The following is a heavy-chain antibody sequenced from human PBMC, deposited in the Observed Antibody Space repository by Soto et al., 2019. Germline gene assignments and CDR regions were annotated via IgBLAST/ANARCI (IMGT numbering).Heavy chain of an antibody. V-gene: IGHV1-69*13. D-gene: IGHD5-18*01. CDR1: GGTFTSYA. Sequence: SVKVSCKASGGTFTSYAISWVRQAPGQGLEWMGGISPIFGTANYAQKFQGRVTITADESTSTAYMELSSLRSDDTAVYYCARVGSYGFYGMDVWGQGTTVTVSS. CDR2: ISPIFGTA. CDR3: ARVGSYGFYGMDV. J-gene: IGHJ6*02.